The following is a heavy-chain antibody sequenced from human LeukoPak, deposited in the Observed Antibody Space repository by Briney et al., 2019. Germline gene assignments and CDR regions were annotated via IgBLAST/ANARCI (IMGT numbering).Heavy chain of an antibody. CDR1: GVSISTGHYF. CDR3: ARQTIDTSIWGVPDHFDS. Sequence: PSETLSLTCTVSGVSISTGHYFWAWIRQPPGRRLECIASVPYSGRTYYDTSFNARVTLSVDTSKNQFSLRLHSVTAADTAVYYCARQTIDTSIWGVPDHFDSWGQRAPVTVSS. D-gene: IGHD3-16*01. V-gene: IGHV4-39*07. CDR2: VPYSGRT. J-gene: IGHJ5*01.